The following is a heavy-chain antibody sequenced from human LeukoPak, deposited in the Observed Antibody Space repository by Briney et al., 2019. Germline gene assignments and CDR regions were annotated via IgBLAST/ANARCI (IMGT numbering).Heavy chain of an antibody. J-gene: IGHJ4*02. D-gene: IGHD3-10*01. CDR2: IYYSGST. Sequence: PSETLSLTCAVSGGSISSSSYYWGWIRQPPGKGLEWIGGIYYSGSTYYNPSLKSRVTISVDTSKNQFSLKLSSVTAADTAVYYCARVPQLYYYGSVSRGFDYWGQGTLVTVSS. V-gene: IGHV4-39*01. CDR1: GGSISSSSYY. CDR3: ARVPQLYYYGSVSRGFDY.